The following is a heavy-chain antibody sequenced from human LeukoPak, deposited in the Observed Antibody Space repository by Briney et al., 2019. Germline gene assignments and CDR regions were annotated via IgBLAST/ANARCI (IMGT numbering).Heavy chain of an antibody. CDR2: ISAYNGNT. J-gene: IGHJ6*03. CDR1: GYTFTSYG. Sequence: ASVKVSCKASGYTFTSYGISRVRQAPGQGLEWMGWISAYNGNTNYAQKLQGRVTMTTDTSTSTAYMELRSLRSDDTAVYYCARANMVRPLDLYYYYMDVWGKGTTVTISS. CDR3: ARANMVRPLDLYYYYMDV. D-gene: IGHD2/OR15-2a*01. V-gene: IGHV1-18*01.